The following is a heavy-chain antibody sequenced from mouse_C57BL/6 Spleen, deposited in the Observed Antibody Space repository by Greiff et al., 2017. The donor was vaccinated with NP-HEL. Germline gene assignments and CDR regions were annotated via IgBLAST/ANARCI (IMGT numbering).Heavy chain of an antibody. Sequence: EVHLVESGPGLVKPSQSLSLTCSVTGYSITSGYYWNWIRQFPGNKLEWMGYISYDGSNNYNPSLKNRISITRDTSKNQFFLKLNSVTTEDTATYYCAGVTTVFDYWGQGTTLTVSS. J-gene: IGHJ2*01. D-gene: IGHD2-2*01. CDR3: AGVTTVFDY. V-gene: IGHV3-6*01. CDR1: GYSITSGYY. CDR2: ISYDGSN.